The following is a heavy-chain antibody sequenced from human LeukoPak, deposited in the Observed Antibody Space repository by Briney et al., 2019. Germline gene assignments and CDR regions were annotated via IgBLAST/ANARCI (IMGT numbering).Heavy chain of an antibody. CDR1: GGSISSYY. CDR3: ASISCPSCFDY. J-gene: IGHJ4*02. V-gene: IGHV4-59*08. D-gene: IGHD2-2*01. CDR2: IYHSGST. Sequence: SETLSLTCTVSGGSISSYYWSWIRQPPGKGLEWIGSIYHSGSTYYNPSLKSRVTISVDTSKNQFSLKLSSVTAADTAVYYCASISCPSCFDYWGQGTLVTVSS.